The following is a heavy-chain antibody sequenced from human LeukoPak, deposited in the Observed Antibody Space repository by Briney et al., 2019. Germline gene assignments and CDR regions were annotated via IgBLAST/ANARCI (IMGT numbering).Heavy chain of an antibody. J-gene: IGHJ4*02. D-gene: IGHD5-18*01. CDR2: ISGSGGST. CDR3: ATNEIQLWSDDY. V-gene: IGHV3-23*01. CDR1: GFTFSSYG. Sequence: GRSLRLSCAASGFTFSSYGMHWVRQAPGKGLEWVSAISGSGGSTYYADSVKGRFTISRDNSKNTLYLQMNSLRAEDTAVYYCATNEIQLWSDDYWGQGTLVTVSS.